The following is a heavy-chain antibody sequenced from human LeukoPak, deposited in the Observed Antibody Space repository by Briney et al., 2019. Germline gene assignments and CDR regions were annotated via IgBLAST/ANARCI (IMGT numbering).Heavy chain of an antibody. CDR2: TRNKANSYTT. CDR3: TGGSGWYSPDY. CDR1: GFTFSDHY. V-gene: IGHV3-72*01. Sequence: PGGSLRLSCAASGFTFSDHYMDWVRQAPGKGLEWVGRTRNKANSYTTEYAASVKGRFTISRDDSKNSLYLQMNSLKTEDTAVYYCTGGSGWYSPDYWGQGTLVTVSS. D-gene: IGHD6-19*01. J-gene: IGHJ4*02.